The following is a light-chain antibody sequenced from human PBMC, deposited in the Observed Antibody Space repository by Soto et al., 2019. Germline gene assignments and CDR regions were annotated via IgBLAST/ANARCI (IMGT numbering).Light chain of an antibody. V-gene: IGKV1-39*01. CDR3: QHSYSTLWS. Sequence: DIQMTQSPSSLSASVGDRVTITCRASQSISSYLNWYQQKPGKAPKLLIYAASSLQSGVPSRFSGSGSGTDFALTIRSLHPEDFATYYCQHSYSTLWSFGQGTKVEIK. CDR1: QSISSY. J-gene: IGKJ1*01. CDR2: AAS.